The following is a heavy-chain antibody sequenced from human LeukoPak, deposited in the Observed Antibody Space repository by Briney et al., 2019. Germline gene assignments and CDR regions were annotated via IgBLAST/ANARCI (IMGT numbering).Heavy chain of an antibody. J-gene: IGHJ6*03. CDR1: GFTFSDYY. D-gene: IGHD2-2*01. V-gene: IGHV3-11*04. CDR2: ISSSGSTI. Sequence: PGGSLRLSCAASGFTFSDYYMSWIRQAPGQGLEWVSYISSSGSTIYYADSVKGRFTISRDNAKNSLYLQMNSLRAEDTAVYYCARHHCSSTSCYSHMDVWGKGTTVTVSS. CDR3: ARHHCSSTSCYSHMDV.